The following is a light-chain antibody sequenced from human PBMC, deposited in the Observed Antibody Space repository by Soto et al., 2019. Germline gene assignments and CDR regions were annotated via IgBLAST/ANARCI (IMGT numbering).Light chain of an antibody. CDR2: AAS. J-gene: IGKJ5*01. Sequence: DIQMTQSPLSLSASVGDKVNITCRASQTIKTYLNWYQQKPGTAPKLLIYAASSLQGGVPSRFSGSGSGTDFTLTINSLQFEDFATYYCQQSYNTPITFGQGTRLEIK. V-gene: IGKV1-39*01. CDR3: QQSYNTPIT. CDR1: QTIKTY.